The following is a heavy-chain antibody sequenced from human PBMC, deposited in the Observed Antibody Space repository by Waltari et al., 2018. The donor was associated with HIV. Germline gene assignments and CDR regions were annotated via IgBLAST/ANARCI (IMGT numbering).Heavy chain of an antibody. CDR2: IKSKPDGGTT. Sequence: ELQLVESGGGLVKHGGTIRLTRATSGFGFSQSCIPRVRQAPGKGLEWVGRIKSKPDGGTTEYATPVKGRFTISRDDSKDTLYLQMNSLKTEDTAVYYCTTDQMGGTFSQFDYWGQGILVTVSS. V-gene: IGHV3-15*01. CDR3: TTDQMGGTFSQFDY. D-gene: IGHD1-26*01. CDR1: GFGFSQSC. J-gene: IGHJ4*02.